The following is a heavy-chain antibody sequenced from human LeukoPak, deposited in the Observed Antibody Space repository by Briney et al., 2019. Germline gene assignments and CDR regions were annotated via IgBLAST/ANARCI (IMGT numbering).Heavy chain of an antibody. V-gene: IGHV1-2*02. CDR1: GYTFTDYY. J-gene: IGHJ6*02. D-gene: IGHD1-14*01. Sequence: ASVKVSCKASGYTFTDYYMHWVRQAPGQGLEWMGWINPNSGGTHYAQKFQSRVTMTRDTSISTAYMDLSSLKSDDTAVYYCARSSRTTSLYYGMDVWGQGTTVTVSS. CDR3: ARSSRTTSLYYGMDV. CDR2: INPNSGGT.